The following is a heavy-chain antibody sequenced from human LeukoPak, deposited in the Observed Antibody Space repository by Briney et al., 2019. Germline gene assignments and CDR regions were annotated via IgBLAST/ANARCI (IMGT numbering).Heavy chain of an antibody. V-gene: IGHV3-21*01. CDR1: GFAIGSYA. CDR2: ISSSSSYI. CDR3: ATFWGSLESDYLRDAMDV. J-gene: IGHJ6*02. D-gene: IGHD4-17*01. Sequence: GGSLRLSCAASGFAIGSYAMTWVRQAPGKGLEWVSGISSSSSYIYYADSVKGRFTIYRDSAKNPLYLQMNSLRAEDTAVYYCATFWGSLESDYLRDAMDVWGQGTTVTVSS.